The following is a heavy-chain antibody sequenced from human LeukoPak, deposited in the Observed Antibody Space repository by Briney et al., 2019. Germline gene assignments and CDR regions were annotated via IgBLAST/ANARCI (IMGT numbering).Heavy chain of an antibody. CDR2: ISSDGHVG. V-gene: IGHV3-48*03. D-gene: IGHD3-9*01. CDR1: GFSFASYE. J-gene: IGHJ4*02. CDR3: ARDTLNGPFVISLDY. Sequence: PGGSLRLSCAASGFSFASYEMNWVRHAPGKGLEWVSHISSDGHVGRYVDSVRGRFTMSRDNAKDLLFLQMNGLRGEDTAVYYCARDTLNGPFVISLDYWGQGALVTVSS.